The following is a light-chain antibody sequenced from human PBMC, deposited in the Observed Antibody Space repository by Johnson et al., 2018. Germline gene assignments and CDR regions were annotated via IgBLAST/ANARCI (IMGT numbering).Light chain of an antibody. CDR3: GTWDSSLSAGNV. Sequence: QSVLTQPPSVSAAPGQKVTISCSGSSSNIGNNYVSWYQQLPGTAPKLLIYENNKRPSGIPHRLSGSKSCPSATLGITCLQTGDEADYYCGTWDSSLSAGNVFGTGTKVTVL. V-gene: IGLV1-51*02. CDR2: ENN. J-gene: IGLJ1*01. CDR1: SSNIGNNY.